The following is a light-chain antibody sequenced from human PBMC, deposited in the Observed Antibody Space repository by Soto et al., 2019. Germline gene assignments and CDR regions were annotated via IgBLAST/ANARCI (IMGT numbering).Light chain of an antibody. CDR2: AAS. V-gene: IGKV1-33*01. CDR1: QSISSY. CDR3: QQYDNVFT. J-gene: IGKJ5*01. Sequence: DIQMTHSPSSLSASVGDRVTITCRASQSISSYLNWYQQKPGKAPKLLIYAASSLQSGVPSRFSGSGSGTDFTFTISSLQPEDIATYFCQQYDNVFTFGQGTRLEIK.